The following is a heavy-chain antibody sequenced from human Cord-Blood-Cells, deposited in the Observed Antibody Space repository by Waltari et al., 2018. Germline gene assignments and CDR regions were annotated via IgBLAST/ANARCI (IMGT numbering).Heavy chain of an antibody. CDR2: IYHSGSP. Sequence: QVQLQELGPGLVKPSGTLSTTCAVSGGSISSSNCWSWVRQPPGKGLEWTGEIYHSGSPTTNPVLKGQVPISVNKSKNQFSLKLSSVTAGDTAVYYCAGQGSLTTDYWGQGTLVTVSS. CDR3: AGQGSLTTDY. V-gene: IGHV4-4*02. D-gene: IGHD3-3*01. CDR1: GGSISSSNC. J-gene: IGHJ4*02.